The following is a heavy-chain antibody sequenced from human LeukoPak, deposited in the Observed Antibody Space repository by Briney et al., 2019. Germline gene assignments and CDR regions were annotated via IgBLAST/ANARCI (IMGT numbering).Heavy chain of an antibody. J-gene: IGHJ4*01. CDR1: GFTFSSYE. Sequence: GGSLRLSCAASGFTFSSYEMNWVRQSPGKGLEWISTISGSGVQTYYADSVRGRFTISRDISKNTVYLQMNSLGAEDTAAYYCAKGHRLCTSGNCNSQVDYWGHGTLVTVSS. CDR2: ISGSGVQT. CDR3: AKGHRLCTSGNCNSQVDY. D-gene: IGHD2-15*01. V-gene: IGHV3-23*01.